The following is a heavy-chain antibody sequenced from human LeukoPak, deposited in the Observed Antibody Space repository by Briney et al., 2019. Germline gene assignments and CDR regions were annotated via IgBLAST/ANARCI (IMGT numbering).Heavy chain of an antibody. CDR3: AKLRLGELFDAFDI. D-gene: IGHD3-16*01. Sequence: PGGSLRLSCAASGFTFSSYGMHWVRQAPGKGLEWVAVISYDGSNKCYADSVKGRFTISRDNSKNTLYLQMNSLRAEDTAVYYCAKLRLGELFDAFDIWGQGTMVTVSS. J-gene: IGHJ3*02. V-gene: IGHV3-30*18. CDR1: GFTFSSYG. CDR2: ISYDGSNK.